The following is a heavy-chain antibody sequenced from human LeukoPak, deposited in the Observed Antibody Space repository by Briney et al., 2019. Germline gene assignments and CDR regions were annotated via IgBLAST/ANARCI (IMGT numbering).Heavy chain of an antibody. CDR2: IYYSGST. V-gene: IGHV4-59*01. CDR1: GFTFSSYS. Sequence: GSLRLSCAASGFTFSSYSMNWVRQPPGKGLEWIGYIYYSGSTNYNPSLKSRVTISVDTSKNQFSLKLSSVTAADTAVYYCARDRGGYSGNYYYYYMDVWGKGTTVTISS. CDR3: ARDRGGYSGNYYYYYMDV. D-gene: IGHD5-12*01. J-gene: IGHJ6*03.